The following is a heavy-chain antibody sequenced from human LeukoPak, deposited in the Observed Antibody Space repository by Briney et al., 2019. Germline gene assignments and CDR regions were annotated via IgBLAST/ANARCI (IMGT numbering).Heavy chain of an antibody. CDR2: IYPGDSDT. Sequence: GESLKISCKGSGYSFTSYWIGWVRQMPGEGLEWMGIIYPGDSDTRYSPSFQGQVTISADKSISTAYLQWSSLKASDTAMYYCARHLAAAGILKYYYYGMDVWGQGTTVTVSS. V-gene: IGHV5-51*01. CDR3: ARHLAAAGILKYYYYGMDV. CDR1: GYSFTSYW. J-gene: IGHJ6*02. D-gene: IGHD6-13*01.